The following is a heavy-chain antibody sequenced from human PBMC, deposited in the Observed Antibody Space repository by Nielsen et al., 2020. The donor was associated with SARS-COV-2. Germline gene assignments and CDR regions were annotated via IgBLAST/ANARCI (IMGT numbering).Heavy chain of an antibody. D-gene: IGHD6-13*01. CDR1: GFTFGDYA. CDR2: IRSKAYGGTT. Sequence: GESLKISCTASGFTFGDYAMSWFRQAPGKGLEWVGFIRSKAYGGTTEYAASVKGRFTISRDDSKGIAYLQMNSLKTEDTAVYYCTRDDPYSSSWSNFYYYYGMDVWGQGTTVTVSS. V-gene: IGHV3-49*03. CDR3: TRDDPYSSSWSNFYYYYGMDV. J-gene: IGHJ6*02.